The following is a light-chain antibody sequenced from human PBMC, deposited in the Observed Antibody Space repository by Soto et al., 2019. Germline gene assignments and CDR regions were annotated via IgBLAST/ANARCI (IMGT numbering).Light chain of an antibody. CDR2: TAS. CDR1: QGISSY. Sequence: DIQLTQSPSFLSASVGDRVTITYRASQGISSYLAWYQQKPGKAPKLLIYTASTLQSGVPSRFSGSGSGTEFTLTISSLQPEDFATYYCQHLNSYPLTFGGGTKVEIK. CDR3: QHLNSYPLT. V-gene: IGKV1-9*01. J-gene: IGKJ4*01.